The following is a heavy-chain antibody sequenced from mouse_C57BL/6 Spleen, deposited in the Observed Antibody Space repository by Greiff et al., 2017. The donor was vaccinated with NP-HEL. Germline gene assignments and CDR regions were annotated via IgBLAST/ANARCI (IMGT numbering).Heavy chain of an antibody. CDR2: INPSNGGT. Sequence: QVQLKQPGTELVKPGASVKLSCKASGYTFTSYWMHWVKQRPGQGLEWIGNINPSNGGTNYNEKFKSKATLTVDKSSSTAYMQLSSLTSEDSAVYYCARGFITTVVPFAYWGQGTLVTVSA. CDR3: ARGFITTVVPFAY. J-gene: IGHJ3*01. D-gene: IGHD1-1*01. V-gene: IGHV1-53*01. CDR1: GYTFTSYW.